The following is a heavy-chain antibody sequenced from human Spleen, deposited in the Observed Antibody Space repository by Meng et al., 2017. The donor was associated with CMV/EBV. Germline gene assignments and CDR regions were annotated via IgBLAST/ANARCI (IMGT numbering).Heavy chain of an antibody. CDR2: ISGSGGGT. V-gene: IGHV3-23*01. Sequence: GGSLRLSCAASGFTFSSYAMSWVRQAPGKGLEWVSAISGSGGGTYYADSVKGRFTISRDNSKNTLYLQMNSLRAEDTAVYYCAKRPMSSRHFDYWGQGTLVTVSS. CDR3: AKRPMSSRHFDY. D-gene: IGHD6-13*01. J-gene: IGHJ4*02. CDR1: GFTFSSYA.